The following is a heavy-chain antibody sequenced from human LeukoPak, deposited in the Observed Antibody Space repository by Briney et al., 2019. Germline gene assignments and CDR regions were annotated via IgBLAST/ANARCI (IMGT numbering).Heavy chain of an antibody. CDR2: IKQDGSEQ. J-gene: IGHJ4*02. Sequence: PGGSLRLSCAASGFTFSSFWMTWVRQAPGKGLEWVANIKQDGSEQYYVDSLKGRFTVSRDNAKNSLYLQISSLRVEDTAVYYCARRGIATFVRTLDYWGQGTLVTVSS. D-gene: IGHD6-13*01. V-gene: IGHV3-7*05. CDR1: GFTFSSFW. CDR3: ARRGIATFVRTLDY.